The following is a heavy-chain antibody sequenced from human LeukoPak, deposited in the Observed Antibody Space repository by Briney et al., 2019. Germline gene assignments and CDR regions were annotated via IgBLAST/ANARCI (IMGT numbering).Heavy chain of an antibody. Sequence: ASVKVSCKASGYTFTNYGISWVRQAPGQGLEWMGWISAYNGNTNYAQKLQGRVTMTTDTSTNTAYVELRSLRSDDTAGYYCARVGSYCTTISCFDYWGQGTLVTVSS. CDR2: ISAYNGNT. J-gene: IGHJ4*02. CDR1: GYTFTNYG. CDR3: ARVGSYCTTISCFDY. V-gene: IGHV1-18*01. D-gene: IGHD2-8*01.